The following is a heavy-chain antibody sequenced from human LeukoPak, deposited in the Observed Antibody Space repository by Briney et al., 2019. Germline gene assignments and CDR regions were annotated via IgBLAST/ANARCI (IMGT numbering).Heavy chain of an antibody. V-gene: IGHV3-21*01. CDR1: GFTFSSYS. D-gene: IGHD3-22*01. Sequence: GGSLRLSCAASGFTFSSYSMNWVRQAPGKGLEWVSSISSSSSYIYYADSVKGRFTISRDNAKNSLHLQMNSLRAEDTAVYYCARDTYYYDSSGYNYWGQGTLVTVSS. J-gene: IGHJ4*02. CDR3: ARDTYYYDSSGYNY. CDR2: ISSSSSYI.